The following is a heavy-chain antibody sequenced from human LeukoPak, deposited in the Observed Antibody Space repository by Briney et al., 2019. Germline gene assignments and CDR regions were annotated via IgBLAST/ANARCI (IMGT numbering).Heavy chain of an antibody. V-gene: IGHV3-23*01. CDR2: ISGSGGST. D-gene: IGHD6-13*01. Sequence: PGGSLRLSCAASGFTFSSYAMSWVRQAPGKGLEWVSAISGSGGSTYYADSVKGRFTISRDNAKNTLYLQMNSLRVEDTGVYYCARDGSSWANWLDPWGQGTLVTVSS. CDR3: ARDGSSWANWLDP. J-gene: IGHJ5*02. CDR1: GFTFSSYA.